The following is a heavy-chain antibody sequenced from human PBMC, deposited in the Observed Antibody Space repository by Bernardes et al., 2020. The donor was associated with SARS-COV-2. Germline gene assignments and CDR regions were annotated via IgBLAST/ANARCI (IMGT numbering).Heavy chain of an antibody. D-gene: IGHD6-13*01. CDR2: IYYSGST. V-gene: IGHV4-59*01. CDR3: ARDGASSWYSAFDI. Sequence: SETLSLTCTVSGGSISCYYWSWIRQPPGKGLEWIGYIYYSGSTNYNPSLKSRVTISVDTSKNQFSLKLSSVTAADTAVYYWARDGASSWYSAFDIWGQGTMVTVSS. J-gene: IGHJ3*02. CDR1: GGSISCYY.